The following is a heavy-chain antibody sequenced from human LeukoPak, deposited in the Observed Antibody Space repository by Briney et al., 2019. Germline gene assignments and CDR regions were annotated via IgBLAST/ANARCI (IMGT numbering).Heavy chain of an antibody. J-gene: IGHJ4*02. CDR1: GFTFSSYD. CDR2: LSGSGLSK. D-gene: IGHD6-13*01. CDR3: AKGISPSSSWTFDY. Sequence: GGSLRISCGASGFTFSSYDMNWVRKAPGKGLQWVSALSGSGLSKYYADSVRGRFTISRDNSKNTLYLQMNSLRAEDTAIYYCAKGISPSSSWTFDYWGQGTLVTVSS. V-gene: IGHV3-23*01.